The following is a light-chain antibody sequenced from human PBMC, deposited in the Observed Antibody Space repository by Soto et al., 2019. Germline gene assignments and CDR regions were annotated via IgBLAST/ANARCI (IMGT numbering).Light chain of an antibody. V-gene: IGLV1-40*01. CDR3: QSYDNRPHVL. Sequence: QSVLTQPPSVSGAPGQRVTISCTGSSSNIGAGYDVNWYQQLPGRAPKLLIYDTTNRPSGVPDRFSGAKSGTSASLTITGLQAEDEADYYCQSYDNRPHVLFGGGTKLTVL. CDR1: SSNIGAGYD. J-gene: IGLJ2*01. CDR2: DTT.